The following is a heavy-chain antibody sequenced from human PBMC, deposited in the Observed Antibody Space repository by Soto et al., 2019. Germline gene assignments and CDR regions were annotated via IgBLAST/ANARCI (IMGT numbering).Heavy chain of an antibody. CDR1: GFPFWTYS. D-gene: IGHD3-22*01. Sequence: GGSLRLSCEASGFPFWTYSMSWVRQAPRKGLEWVSGISGSGTATYYTDSVKGRFTISRDNSKNTVSLQMDSLRAEDTAVYYCARDLLEDPADYYDTKTDGFDIWGQGTMVTVSS. V-gene: IGHV3-23*01. J-gene: IGHJ3*02. CDR3: ARDLLEDPADYYDTKTDGFDI. CDR2: ISGSGTAT.